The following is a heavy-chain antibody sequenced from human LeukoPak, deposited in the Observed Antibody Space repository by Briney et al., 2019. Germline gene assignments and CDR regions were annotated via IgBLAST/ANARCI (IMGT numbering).Heavy chain of an antibody. CDR2: INHSGST. V-gene: IGHV4-34*01. CDR1: GGSFSAYY. Sequence: SETLSLTCAVYGGSFSAYYWSWIRQPPGKGLERIGEINHSGSTNYNPSLKSRVTISIDTSKNQFSLKLSSVIAADTAVYYCASLAAAGTGYFDYWGQGTLVTVSS. D-gene: IGHD6-13*01. CDR3: ASLAAAGTGYFDY. J-gene: IGHJ4*02.